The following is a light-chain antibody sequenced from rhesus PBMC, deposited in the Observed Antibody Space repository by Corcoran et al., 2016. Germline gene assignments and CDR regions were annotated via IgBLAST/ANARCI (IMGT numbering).Light chain of an antibody. Sequence: SSGLTQEPALSVALGHTVRMTCQGDSLKTYYASWYQQKPGKVPVLVIYGNTNRPSGIPGRFSGSWSGNTGSLTITGAQVEDEADYYCGSWDNSGNHYIFGAGTRLTVL. CDR2: GNT. J-gene: IGLJ1*01. V-gene: IGLV3S11*01. CDR1: SLKTYY. CDR3: GSWDNSGNHYI.